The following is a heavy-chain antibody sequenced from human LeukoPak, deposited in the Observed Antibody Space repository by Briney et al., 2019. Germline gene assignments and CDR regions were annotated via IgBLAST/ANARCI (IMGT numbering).Heavy chain of an antibody. J-gene: IGHJ3*02. CDR3: ARAPEYDFWSGYYPRDAFDI. D-gene: IGHD3-3*01. Sequence: GGSLRLSCAASGFTFSSYWMHWVRRAPGKGLVWVSRINSDGSSTSYADSVKGRFTISRDNAKNTLYLQVNSLRAEDTAVYYCARAPEYDFWSGYYPRDAFDIWGQGTMVTVSS. CDR1: GFTFSSYW. V-gene: IGHV3-74*01. CDR2: INSDGSST.